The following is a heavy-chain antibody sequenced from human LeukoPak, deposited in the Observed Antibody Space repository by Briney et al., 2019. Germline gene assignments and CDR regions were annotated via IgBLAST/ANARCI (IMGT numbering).Heavy chain of an antibody. V-gene: IGHV1-8*01. CDR3: ARGYSVVVPAAIHY. CDR1: GYTFTSYD. CDR2: MNPNSGNT. D-gene: IGHD2-2*01. J-gene: IGHJ4*02. Sequence: ASVKVSCKASGYTFTSYDINWVRQATGQGLEWMGWMNPNSGNTGYAQKFQGRVTMTRNTSISTAYMELSSLRSEDTAVYYCARGYSVVVPAAIHYWGQGTLVTVSP.